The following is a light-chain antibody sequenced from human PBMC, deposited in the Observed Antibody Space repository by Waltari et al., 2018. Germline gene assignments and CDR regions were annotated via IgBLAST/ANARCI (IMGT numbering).Light chain of an antibody. CDR1: SSDSSGDND. V-gene: IGLV2-14*03. Sequence: SPLTQPDAVSGSPGQSIPIPCSVISSDSSGDNDVSWYQQHPGEAPKVIIYDVTNRPSGVSNRFSGSKSGSSASLIISGLQPEDEAVYYCSSFTSSTTGIFGGGTKLTVL. CDR2: DVT. J-gene: IGLJ2*01. CDR3: SSFTSSTTGI.